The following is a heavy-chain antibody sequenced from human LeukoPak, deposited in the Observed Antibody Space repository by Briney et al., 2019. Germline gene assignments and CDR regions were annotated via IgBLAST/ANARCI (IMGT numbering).Heavy chain of an antibody. D-gene: IGHD3-16*01. Sequence: ASVKVSCKTSGCTFTAYHVHWVRQAPGQGLEFMGWIYPPTGGTVLAEKSQGRVIMTRDTSITTAYMELSGLNFDDTAVYYCVRENWYYDHWGQGTLVTVSS. V-gene: IGHV1-2*02. CDR1: GCTFTAYH. CDR3: VRENWYYDH. CDR2: IYPPTGGT. J-gene: IGHJ4*02.